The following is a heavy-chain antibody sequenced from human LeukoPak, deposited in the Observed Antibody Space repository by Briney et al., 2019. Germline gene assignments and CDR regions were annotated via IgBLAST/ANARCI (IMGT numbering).Heavy chain of an antibody. V-gene: IGHV4-34*01. D-gene: IGHD6-13*01. J-gene: IGHJ3*02. CDR2: INHSGST. CDR1: GGSFSGYY. Sequence: SETLSLTCAVYGGSFSGYYWRWVRQPPGKGLEWIGEINHSGSTNYNPSLKSRVTISVDTSKNQFSLKLSSVTAADTAVYYCATRIAGYRAFDIWGQGTMVTVSS. CDR3: ATRIAGYRAFDI.